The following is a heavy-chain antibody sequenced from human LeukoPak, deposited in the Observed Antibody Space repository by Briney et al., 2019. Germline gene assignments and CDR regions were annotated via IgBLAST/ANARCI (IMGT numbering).Heavy chain of an antibody. D-gene: IGHD2-21*01. CDR1: GGTFSIYA. CDR3: ARGGVIAPGHYYYYYGMDV. Sequence: GASVKVSCKASGGTFSIYAISWVRQAPGQGLEWMGGIIPIFGTANYAQKFQGRVTITADESTSTAYMELSSLRSEDTAVYYCARGGVIAPGHYYYYYGMDVWGQGTTVTVSS. J-gene: IGHJ6*02. CDR2: IIPIFGTA. V-gene: IGHV1-69*13.